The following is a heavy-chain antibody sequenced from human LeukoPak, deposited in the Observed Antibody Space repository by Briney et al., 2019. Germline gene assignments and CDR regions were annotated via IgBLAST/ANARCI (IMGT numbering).Heavy chain of an antibody. Sequence: SETLSLTCTVSGGSISSYYWSWIRRPPGKGLEWFGYIYYSGSTNYNPSLKSRVTISVDTSKNQFSLKLSSVTAADTAVYYCARDKHYDFWSGLGNYYYYMDVWGKGTTVTVSS. CDR2: IYYSGST. V-gene: IGHV4-59*12. J-gene: IGHJ6*03. D-gene: IGHD3-3*01. CDR3: ARDKHYDFWSGLGNYYYYMDV. CDR1: GGSISSYY.